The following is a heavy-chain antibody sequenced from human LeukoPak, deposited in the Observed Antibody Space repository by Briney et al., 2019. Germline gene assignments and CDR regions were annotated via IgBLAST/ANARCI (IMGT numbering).Heavy chain of an antibody. CDR3: ARTSEGGYFDY. V-gene: IGHV3-30*03. CDR1: GFTFSSYG. D-gene: IGHD1-14*01. Sequence: TGGSLRLSCAASGFTFSSYGMHWVRQAPGKGLEWVADISYDGTNKNYADSVKGRFTMSRDNPKNTLYLQMDSLRAEDTAVYYCARTSEGGYFDYWGQGAVVTVSS. CDR2: ISYDGTNK. J-gene: IGHJ4*02.